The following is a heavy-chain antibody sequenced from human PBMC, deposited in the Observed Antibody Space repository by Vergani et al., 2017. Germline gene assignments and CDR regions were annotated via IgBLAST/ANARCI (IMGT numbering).Heavy chain of an antibody. Sequence: EVQLLESGGGLVQPGGSLRLSCAASGFGFSTHTMTWVRQAPGKGLEWVTFISNTGHGTLYADAVKGRFTVSRDNSKNTVYLQMNSLRVEDTAIYYCARDGWELLDYFYYMDVWGKGTTVTVSS. D-gene: IGHD1-26*01. V-gene: IGHV3-23*01. J-gene: IGHJ6*03. CDR3: ARDGWELLDYFYYMDV. CDR2: ISNTGHGT. CDR1: GFGFSTHT.